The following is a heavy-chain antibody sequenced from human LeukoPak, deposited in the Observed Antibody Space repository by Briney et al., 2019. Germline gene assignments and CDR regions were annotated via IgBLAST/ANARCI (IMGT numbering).Heavy chain of an antibody. V-gene: IGHV3-30-3*01. J-gene: IGHJ4*02. CDR3: ARMPTYYYGSGSYYNVPDFDY. Sequence: GGSLRLSCAASGFTFSDYAIHWVRQAPGKGLEWVAVISYDGSIKFSADSVKGRFTISRDNSKNTLCLQMNSLRAEDTAVYYCARMPTYYYGSGSYYNVPDFDYWGQGTLVTVSS. CDR2: ISYDGSIK. CDR1: GFTFSDYA. D-gene: IGHD3-10*01.